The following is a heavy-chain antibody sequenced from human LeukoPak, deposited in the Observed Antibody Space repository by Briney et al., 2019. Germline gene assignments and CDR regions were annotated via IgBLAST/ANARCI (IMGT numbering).Heavy chain of an antibody. CDR2: ISYDGSNK. V-gene: IGHV3-30-3*01. CDR3: AKADTGGRFWDY. J-gene: IGHJ4*02. Sequence: GGSLRLSCAASGFTFSSYAMHWVRQAPGKGLEWVAVISYDGSNKYYADSVKGRFTISRDNSKNTLYLKMNSLRAEDTAVYYCAKADTGGRFWDYWGQGTLVTVSS. CDR1: GFTFSSYA. D-gene: IGHD2-15*01.